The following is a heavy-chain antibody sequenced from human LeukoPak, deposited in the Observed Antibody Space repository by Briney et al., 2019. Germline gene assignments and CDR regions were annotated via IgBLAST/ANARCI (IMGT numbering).Heavy chain of an antibody. V-gene: IGHV3-33*01. CDR2: IWSDVNNK. Sequence: GGSLRLSCTASGFTFTTYGMHWVRQAPGKGLEWVAVIWSDVNNKYYADSVKGRFTISRDNSKNTLYLQMNSLRAEDTAVYYCARERRIAARRPPYYFDYWGQGTLVTVSS. CDR3: ARERRIAARRPPYYFDY. D-gene: IGHD6-6*01. J-gene: IGHJ4*02. CDR1: GFTFTTYG.